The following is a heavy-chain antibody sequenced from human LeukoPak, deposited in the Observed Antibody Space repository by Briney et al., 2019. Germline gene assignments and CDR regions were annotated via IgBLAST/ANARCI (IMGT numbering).Heavy chain of an antibody. J-gene: IGHJ3*02. CDR1: GGSISSYY. Sequence: SETLSLTCTVSGGSISSYYWSWIRQPPGKGLEWIGYIYYSGSTNYNPSLKSRVTISVDTSKNQFSLKLSSVTAADTAVYYCARDLIGDGYNDAFDIWGQGTMVTVSS. CDR2: IYYSGST. V-gene: IGHV4-59*01. D-gene: IGHD5-24*01. CDR3: ARDLIGDGYNDAFDI.